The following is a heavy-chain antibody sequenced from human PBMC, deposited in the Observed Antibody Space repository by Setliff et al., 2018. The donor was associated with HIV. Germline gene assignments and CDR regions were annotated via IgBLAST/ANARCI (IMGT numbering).Heavy chain of an antibody. Sequence: RLSCAASGFTFSNYGMHWVRQAPGKGLEWVAFIRHDGSNKYYADSVKGRFTIYRENSKNTMYLKMNSLRGEDKDVYKCEKDREYGDNLLLLNWFDPWGQGTLVTV. CDR3: EKDREYGDNLLLLNWFDP. J-gene: IGHJ5*02. D-gene: IGHD4-17*01. CDR1: GFTFSNYG. CDR2: IRHDGSNK. V-gene: IGHV3-30*02.